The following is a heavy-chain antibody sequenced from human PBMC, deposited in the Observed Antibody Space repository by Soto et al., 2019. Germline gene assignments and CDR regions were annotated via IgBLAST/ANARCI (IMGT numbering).Heavy chain of an antibody. D-gene: IGHD3-16*01. Sequence: PGGSLRLSCAASGFTFSSHAMSWVRQAPGKGLECVSAISGSGGSTYYADSVKGRFTISRDNSKNTLYLQMNSLRAEDTAVYYCAKDYRDGYNFGGSGFDYWGQGTLVTVSS. J-gene: IGHJ4*02. CDR2: ISGSGGST. V-gene: IGHV3-23*01. CDR1: GFTFSSHA. CDR3: AKDYRDGYNFGGSGFDY.